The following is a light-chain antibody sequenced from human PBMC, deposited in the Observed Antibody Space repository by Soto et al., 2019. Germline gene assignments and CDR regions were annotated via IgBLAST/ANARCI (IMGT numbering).Light chain of an antibody. J-gene: IGKJ1*01. CDR1: QTVGNNY. CDR2: DAS. CDR3: QQCASTPRT. Sequence: EIVLTQSPGILSLSPGERATLSCRASQTVGNNYLVWFQQKPGQAPRLLVYDASTRATGIPDRFIGSGAGTDFTLTISRLEPEDFAVYHCQQCASTPRTFGQGTTVEMK. V-gene: IGKV3-20*01.